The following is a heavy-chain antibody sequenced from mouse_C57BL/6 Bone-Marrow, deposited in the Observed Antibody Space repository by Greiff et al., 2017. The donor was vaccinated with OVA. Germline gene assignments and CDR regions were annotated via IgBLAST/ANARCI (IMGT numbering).Heavy chain of an antibody. V-gene: IGHV3-1*01. Sequence: VQLQQSGPGMVKPSQSLSLTCTVTGYSITSGYDWHWIRHFPGNKLEWMGYISYSGSTNYNPSLKSRISITHDTSKNHFFLKLNSVTTEDTATYYCARGLVGGYWYFDVWGTGTTVTVSS. D-gene: IGHD1-3*01. J-gene: IGHJ1*03. CDR1: GYSITSGYD. CDR2: ISYSGST. CDR3: ARGLVGGYWYFDV.